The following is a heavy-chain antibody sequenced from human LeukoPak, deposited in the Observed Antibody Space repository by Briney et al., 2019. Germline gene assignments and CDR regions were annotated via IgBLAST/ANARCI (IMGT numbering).Heavy chain of an antibody. V-gene: IGHV1-2*02. J-gene: IGHJ4*02. CDR2: INPNSGAT. CDR3: ARADSSGLYYFDY. CDR1: GYTFTGYY. Sequence: ASVKVSCKASGYTFTGYYMHWVRQAPGQGLECMGWINPNSGATNYAQKFQGRVTMTRDTSISTAYMELSRLRSDDTAVYYCARADSSGLYYFDYWGQGTLVTVSS. D-gene: IGHD3-22*01.